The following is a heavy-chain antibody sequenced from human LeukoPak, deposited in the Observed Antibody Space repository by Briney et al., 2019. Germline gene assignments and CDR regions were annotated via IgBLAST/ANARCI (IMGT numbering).Heavy chain of an antibody. CDR1: GGSIISYY. V-gene: IGHV4-59*01. Sequence: SSETLSLTCTVSGGSIISYYWTWIRQPPGKGLEWIGYIYYSGSTNYKPSLKSRVTISLDTSKNQFSLKLSSVTAADTAVYYCARGGTRIAAAGLDYWGQGTLVTVSS. D-gene: IGHD6-13*01. CDR2: IYYSGST. CDR3: ARGGTRIAAAGLDY. J-gene: IGHJ4*02.